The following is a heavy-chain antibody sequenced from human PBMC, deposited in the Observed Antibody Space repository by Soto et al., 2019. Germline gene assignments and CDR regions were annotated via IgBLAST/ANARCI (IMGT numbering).Heavy chain of an antibody. V-gene: IGHV5-51*01. Sequence: GESLKISCKGSGYSFTSYWIGWVRQMPGKGLEWMGIIYPGDSDTRYSPSFQGQVTISADKSISTAYLQWSSLKASDTAMYYCARSLGYCSGGSCAGGAFDIWGQGTMVTVSS. CDR2: IYPGDSDT. J-gene: IGHJ3*02. CDR1: GYSFTSYW. CDR3: ARSLGYCSGGSCAGGAFDI. D-gene: IGHD2-15*01.